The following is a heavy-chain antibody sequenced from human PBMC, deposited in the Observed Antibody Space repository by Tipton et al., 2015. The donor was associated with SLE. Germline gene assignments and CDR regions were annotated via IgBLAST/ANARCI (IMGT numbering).Heavy chain of an antibody. D-gene: IGHD2-2*01. Sequence: TLSLTCTVYGGSFSGYYWGWICQRPWKGMEWIGEINHNGSTNYNPSLKSRVNISVDTSKNQFFLKLSSVTAADTAVYYCSSGAAAYDFDDWGQGTLVTVSS. CDR2: INHNGST. V-gene: IGHV4-34*01. CDR1: GGSFSGYY. J-gene: IGHJ4*02. CDR3: SSGAAAYDFDD.